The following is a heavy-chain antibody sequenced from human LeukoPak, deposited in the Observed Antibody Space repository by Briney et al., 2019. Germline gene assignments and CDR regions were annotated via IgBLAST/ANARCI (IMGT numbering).Heavy chain of an antibody. J-gene: IGHJ6*03. Sequence: PGGSLRLSCAASGFTFSSYSMNWVRQAPGKELEWVSSISSSSSYIYYADSVKGRFTISRDNAKNSLYLQMNSLRAEDTAVYYCARSGDYYYYMDVWGKGTTVTVSS. CDR2: ISSSSSYI. CDR3: ARSGDYYYYMDV. V-gene: IGHV3-21*01. CDR1: GFTFSSYS.